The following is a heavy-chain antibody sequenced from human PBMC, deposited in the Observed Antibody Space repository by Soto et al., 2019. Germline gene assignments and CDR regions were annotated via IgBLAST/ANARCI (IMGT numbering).Heavy chain of an antibody. J-gene: IGHJ6*01. D-gene: IGHD3-10*01. CDR1: GGSISTYY. CDR3: SRTQSFQFHHRFHP. CDR2: IYYTGNT. Sequence: QVQLQESGPGLVKPSETLSLTCTVTGGSISTYYWSWIRQPPGKGLEWIGHIYYTGNTNYNPSLKGRVTISGGPAHNRFSLRLRVVSAAGPGLFYWSRTQSFQFHHRFHPWGQGNPGNLSP. V-gene: IGHV4-59*12.